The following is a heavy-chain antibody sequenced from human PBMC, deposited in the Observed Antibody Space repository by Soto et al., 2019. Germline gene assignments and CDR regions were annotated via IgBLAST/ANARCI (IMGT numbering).Heavy chain of an antibody. D-gene: IGHD3-10*01. J-gene: IGHJ5*02. CDR3: ARVTSMVRGVIDNWFDP. CDR1: GGTFSSYA. V-gene: IGHV1-69*01. Sequence: QVPLVQSGAEVKKPGSSVTVSCKASGGTFSSYAIHWVRQAPGQGLEWMGGIIPMYGPAKYAQRFQGTVTITADESTTTVYMELTSLTSQDTAVYYCARVTSMVRGVIDNWFDPWGHGTLVTVYS. CDR2: IIPMYGPA.